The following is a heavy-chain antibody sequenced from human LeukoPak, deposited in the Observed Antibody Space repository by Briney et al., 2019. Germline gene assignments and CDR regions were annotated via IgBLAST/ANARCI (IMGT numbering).Heavy chain of an antibody. V-gene: IGHV1-18*01. J-gene: IGHJ4*02. CDR3: AKSMTPGGTTMSYDY. CDR2: ISAYNGNT. D-gene: IGHD1-1*01. Sequence: ASVKVSCKASGYTFTSYGISWVRQAPGQGLEWMGWISAYNGNTNYAQKLQGRVTMTTDTSTSTAYMELRSLRSDDTAVYYCAKSMTPGGTTMSYDYWGQGTLVTVSS. CDR1: GYTFTSYG.